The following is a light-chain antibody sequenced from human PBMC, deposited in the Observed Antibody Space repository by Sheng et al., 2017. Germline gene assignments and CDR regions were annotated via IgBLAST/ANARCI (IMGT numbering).Light chain of an antibody. CDR3: QQYNNWPLT. CDR1: QSVSSN. CDR2: VPP. V-gene: IGKV3-15*01. J-gene: IGKJ4*01. Sequence: EMVMTQSPATLSVSPGERATLSCRASQSVSSNLAWYQQNLARLPGSSSMVPPPGPTWCPTPRFSGSGVWDESSLSPSAACSLKILSVYYCQQYNNWPLTFGGGTKVEIK.